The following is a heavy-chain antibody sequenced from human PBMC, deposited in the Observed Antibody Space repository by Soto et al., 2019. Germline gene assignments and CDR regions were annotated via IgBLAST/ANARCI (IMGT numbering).Heavy chain of an antibody. CDR2: IYPGDSDT. D-gene: IGHD6-19*01. Sequence: GESLKISCKGSGYSFTSYWIGWVRQMPGKGLEWMGIIYPGDSDTRYSPSFQGQVTISADKSISTAYLQWSSLKASDTAMYYCAIYWVYSSAWYPPGYYYYGMDVWGQGTTVTVSS. CDR3: AIYWVYSSAWYPPGYYYYGMDV. V-gene: IGHV5-51*01. CDR1: GYSFTSYW. J-gene: IGHJ6*02.